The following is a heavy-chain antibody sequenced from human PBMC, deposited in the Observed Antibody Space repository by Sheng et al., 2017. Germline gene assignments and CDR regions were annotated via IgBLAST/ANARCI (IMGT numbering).Heavy chain of an antibody. D-gene: IGHD6-19*01. V-gene: IGHV3-7*01. CDR1: GFTFSSYW. Sequence: EVQLVESGGGLVQPGGSLRLSCAASGFTFSSYWMSWVRQAPGKGLEWVANIKQDGSEKYYVDSVKGRFTISRDNAKNSLYLQMNSLRAEDTAVYYCARGGIAVAGSHAFDIWGQGTMVTVSS. CDR2: IKQDGSEK. J-gene: IGHJ3*02. CDR3: ARGGIAVAGSHAFDI.